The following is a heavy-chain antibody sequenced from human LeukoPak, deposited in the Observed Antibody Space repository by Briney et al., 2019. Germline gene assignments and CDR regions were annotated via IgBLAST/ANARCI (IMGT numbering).Heavy chain of an antibody. Sequence: SETLSLTCTVSGGSISSYYWSWIRQPPGKGLEWIGYIYYSGSTNYNPSLKSRVTISVDTSKNQLSLKLSSVTAADTAVYYCARGMGSCSSTSCSISFDFWGQGTLVTVSS. D-gene: IGHD2-2*01. CDR1: GGSISSYY. V-gene: IGHV4-59*08. CDR2: IYYSGST. J-gene: IGHJ4*02. CDR3: ARGMGSCSSTSCSISFDF.